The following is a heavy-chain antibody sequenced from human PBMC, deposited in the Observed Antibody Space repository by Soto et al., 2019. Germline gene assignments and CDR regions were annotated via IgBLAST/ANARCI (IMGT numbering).Heavy chain of an antibody. Sequence: KPSETLSLTCTVSGGSIYRSGYYWGWIRQPPGRGLEWIGNIDYNGVTYSNPSLKSRVTISRDTSKNQFSLKLTSVTAADTALYYCGKVLVGATGHTDSDSWGPGTLVTVS. J-gene: IGHJ4*02. D-gene: IGHD2-15*01. V-gene: IGHV4-39*01. CDR1: GGSIYRSGYY. CDR3: GKVLVGATGHTDSDS. CDR2: IDYNGVT.